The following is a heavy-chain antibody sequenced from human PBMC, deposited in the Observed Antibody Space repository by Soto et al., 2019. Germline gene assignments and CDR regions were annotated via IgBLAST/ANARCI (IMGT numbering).Heavy chain of an antibody. J-gene: IGHJ3*02. Sequence: QVQLVESGGGVVQPGRSLRLSCAASGFTFSSYGMHWVRQAPGKGLEWVAVISYDGSNKYYADSDTGRFTISRDNSKNTRYLQMNSLRAEDTAVYSCAREDSYYHGSGSIRAGGGGVIWGQGTMVTVSS. CDR2: ISYDGSNK. D-gene: IGHD3-10*01. CDR3: AREDSYYHGSGSIRAGGGGVI. V-gene: IGHV3-30*03. CDR1: GFTFSSYG.